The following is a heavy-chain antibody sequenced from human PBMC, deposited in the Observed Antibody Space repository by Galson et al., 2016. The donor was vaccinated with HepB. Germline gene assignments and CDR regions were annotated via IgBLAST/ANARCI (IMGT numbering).Heavy chain of an antibody. V-gene: IGHV4-59*01. CDR2: VFHNGRI. CDR3: ARDVGYYGPDNYESYYYIMDV. Sequence: SETLSLTCTVSGGSISTDYWTWIRQAPGRGLEWIGYVFHNGRIDYNPSLKSRVTISVDTSKKQFSLKVSSVTAADTAVYYCARDVGYYGPDNYESYYYIMDVWGQGTTVTASS. J-gene: IGHJ6*02. D-gene: IGHD3-10*01. CDR1: GGSISTDY.